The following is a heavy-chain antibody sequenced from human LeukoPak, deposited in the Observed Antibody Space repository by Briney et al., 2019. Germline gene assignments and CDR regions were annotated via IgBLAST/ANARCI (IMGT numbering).Heavy chain of an antibody. Sequence: PSETLSLTCAVSGGSITSDSYYWGWIRQPPGTGLEWIGSIYYSGGTYYNPSLKSRVTISVDTSKNQISLKLSSVTVVDTAVYYCARLWSGYRPPDYWGQGTLVTVSS. V-gene: IGHV4-39*01. J-gene: IGHJ4*02. CDR1: GGSITSDSYY. CDR2: IYYSGGT. CDR3: ARLWSGYRPPDY. D-gene: IGHD3-3*01.